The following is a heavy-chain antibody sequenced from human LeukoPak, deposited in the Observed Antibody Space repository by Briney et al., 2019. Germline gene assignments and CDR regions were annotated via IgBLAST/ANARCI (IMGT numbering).Heavy chain of an antibody. D-gene: IGHD3-10*01. V-gene: IGHV3-7*03. CDR3: AGDRGYLQFDY. CDR2: IKEDGSQK. CDR1: GFTFSGFS. Sequence: GGSLRLSCAASGFTFSGFSLHWVRQAPGKGLEWVANIKEDGSQKYYADSVKGRFTISRDNAKNSLYLQLNSLRAEDTAMYYCAGDRGYLQFDYWGQGTLVTVSS. J-gene: IGHJ4*02.